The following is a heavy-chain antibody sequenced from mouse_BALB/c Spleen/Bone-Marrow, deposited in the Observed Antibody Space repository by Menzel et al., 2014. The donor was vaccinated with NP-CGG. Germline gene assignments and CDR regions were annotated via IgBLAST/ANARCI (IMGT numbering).Heavy chain of an antibody. CDR2: IDPANGNT. J-gene: IGHJ2*01. CDR3: ARYYYGSSYFDY. V-gene: IGHV14-3*02. Sequence: EVQLQQSGAELVKPGASVMLSCTASGFNIKDTYMHWVKQRPEQGLEWIGRIDPANGNTKYDPKFQGKATITADTSSNTAYLRLSSLTSEDTAVYYCARYYYGSSYFDYWGQCTTLTVSS. CDR1: GFNIKDTY. D-gene: IGHD1-1*01.